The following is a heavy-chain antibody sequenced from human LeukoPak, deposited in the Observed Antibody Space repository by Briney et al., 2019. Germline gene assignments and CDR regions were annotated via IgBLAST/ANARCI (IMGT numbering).Heavy chain of an antibody. J-gene: IGHJ4*02. CDR1: GYTFIDYY. Sequence: ASVKVSCKASGYTFIDYYMHWVRQAPGQGLEWMGWINPNGGGTNYAQKFQGRVTMTTDTSTSTAYMELRSLRSDDTAVFYCARVRDYYYDTTTYYYFDYWGQGTLVTVSS. D-gene: IGHD3-22*01. CDR3: ARVRDYYYDTTTYYYFDY. V-gene: IGHV1-2*02. CDR2: INPNGGGT.